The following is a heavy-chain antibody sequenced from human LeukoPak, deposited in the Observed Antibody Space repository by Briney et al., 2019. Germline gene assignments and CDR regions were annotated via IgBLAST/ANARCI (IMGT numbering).Heavy chain of an antibody. V-gene: IGHV4-59*01. Sequence: SETLSLTCTVSGGSISSYYWSWIRQPPGKGLEWIGYIYYSGSTNYNPSLKSRVTISVDTSKNQFSLKLSSVTAADTAVYYSARGRMPDYYDSSGYQRRFDYWGQGTLVTVSS. CDR1: GGSISSYY. J-gene: IGHJ4*02. D-gene: IGHD3-22*01. CDR2: IYYSGST. CDR3: ARGRMPDYYDSSGYQRRFDY.